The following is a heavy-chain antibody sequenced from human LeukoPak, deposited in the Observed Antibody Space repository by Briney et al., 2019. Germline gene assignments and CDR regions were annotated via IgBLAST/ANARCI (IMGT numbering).Heavy chain of an antibody. CDR1: GFTFDDYA. J-gene: IGHJ4*02. Sequence: PGGSLRLSCAASGFTFDDYAMHWVRQAPGKGLEWVSGISWNSGSIGYADSVKGRFTISRDNAKNSLYLQMNGLRAEDTALYYCAKAGAAGEPYYFDYWGQGTLVTVSS. CDR2: ISWNSGSI. CDR3: AKAGAAGEPYYFDY. V-gene: IGHV3-9*01. D-gene: IGHD7-27*01.